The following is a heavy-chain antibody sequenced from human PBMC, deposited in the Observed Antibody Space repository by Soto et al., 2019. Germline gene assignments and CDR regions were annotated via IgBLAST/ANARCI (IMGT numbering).Heavy chain of an antibody. J-gene: IGHJ4*02. CDR3: VRTYHYILPGLRNFDY. Sequence: QVQLVQSGSEVKKPGASVKVSCKASGYTFTSYFIHWVRQAPGQGLEWMGIIKPNGGNTNYAQKFQGRVTMTSDTSTSTVYMELSRLRSEDTAVYYCVRTYHYILPGLRNFDYWGQGTLVTVSS. CDR1: GYTFTSYF. D-gene: IGHD3-9*01. CDR2: IKPNGGNT. V-gene: IGHV1-46*03.